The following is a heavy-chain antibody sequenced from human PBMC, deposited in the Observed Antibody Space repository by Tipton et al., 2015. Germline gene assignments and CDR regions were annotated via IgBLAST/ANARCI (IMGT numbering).Heavy chain of an antibody. Sequence: TLSLTCTFSGGSVSGGTYYWSWIRQPPGKELEWIGYIYYSGSTNYNPSLKSRVTISVDTSKNQFSLKLSSVTAADTAVYFCARDLEHGMDVWGQGTTVTVS. J-gene: IGHJ6*02. CDR2: IYYSGST. V-gene: IGHV4-61*01. CDR1: GGSVSGGTYY. CDR3: ARDLEHGMDV.